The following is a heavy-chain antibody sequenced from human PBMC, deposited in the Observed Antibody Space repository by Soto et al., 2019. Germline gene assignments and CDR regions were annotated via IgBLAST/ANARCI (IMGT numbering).Heavy chain of an antibody. J-gene: IGHJ4*02. CDR1: GFTFRSYA. V-gene: IGHV3-30-3*01. CDR2: ISYDENNR. D-gene: IGHD3-22*01. CDR3: ARHYYDSSPIDY. Sequence: GGSLRLSCAASGFTFRSYAMHWVRQAPGKGLEWVATISYDENNRYYTDSVKGRFTISRDNSKNTVYLQVNSLRDEDTAVYYCARHYYDSSPIDYWGQGTLVTVSS.